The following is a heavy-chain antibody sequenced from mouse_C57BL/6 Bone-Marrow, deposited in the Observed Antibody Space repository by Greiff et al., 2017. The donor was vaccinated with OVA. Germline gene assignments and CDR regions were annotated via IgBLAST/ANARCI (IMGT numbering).Heavy chain of an antibody. V-gene: IGHV1-55*01. CDR1: GYTFTSYW. CDR3: AREKGYYYGSSYGDY. J-gene: IGHJ2*01. CDR2: IYPGSGST. Sequence: QVQLQQPGAELVKPGASVTMSCKASGYTFTSYWITWVKQRPGQGLEWIGDIYPGSGSTNYNEKVKSKATLTVDTSSSTAYMQLSSLTSEDSAVYYCAREKGYYYGSSYGDYWGQGTTLTVSS. D-gene: IGHD1-1*01.